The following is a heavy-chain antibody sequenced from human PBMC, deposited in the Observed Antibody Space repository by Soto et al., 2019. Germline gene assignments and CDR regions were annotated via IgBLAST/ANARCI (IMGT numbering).Heavy chain of an antibody. D-gene: IGHD3-10*01. Sequence: ALVKVACKASGYTYTSYGISWVRQAPGQGLEWMGWISAYNGNTNYAQKLQGRVTMTTDTSTSTAYMELRSLRSDDTAVYYCARDQGYKAAFDIWGQGTMVTVSS. CDR2: ISAYNGNT. CDR1: GYTYTSYG. J-gene: IGHJ3*02. CDR3: ARDQGYKAAFDI. V-gene: IGHV1-18*01.